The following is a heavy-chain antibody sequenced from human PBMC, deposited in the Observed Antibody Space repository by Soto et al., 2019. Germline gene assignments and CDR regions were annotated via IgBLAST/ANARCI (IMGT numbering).Heavy chain of an antibody. CDR1: VVSISSSNW. CDR3: ARDLGGKMRAFHI. D-gene: IGHD3-16*01. Sequence: SEPLSLTCAVSVVSISSSNWWRWVRQPPGKGLEWIGEIYHSGSTNYNPSLKSRVTISVDKSMNQFSLTLSSVTAADTAVYYCARDLGGKMRAFHIWGQATMVTVSS. CDR2: IYHSGST. J-gene: IGHJ6*02. V-gene: IGHV4-4*02.